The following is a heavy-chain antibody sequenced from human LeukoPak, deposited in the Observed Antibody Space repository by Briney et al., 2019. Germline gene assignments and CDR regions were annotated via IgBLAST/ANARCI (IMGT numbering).Heavy chain of an antibody. D-gene: IGHD3-22*01. J-gene: IGHJ4*02. CDR1: GFTFSDHY. CDR3: VRGGTYYDSSGHFDY. Sequence: GGSLRLSCAASGFTFSDHYMDWVRQAPGEGLEWVGRSRSKANSYSTEYAASVKGRFTISRDKSENLLNLQMNSLKTEDTAVYYCVRGGTYYDSSGHFDYWGQGTLVTVSS. CDR2: SRSKANSYST. V-gene: IGHV3-72*01.